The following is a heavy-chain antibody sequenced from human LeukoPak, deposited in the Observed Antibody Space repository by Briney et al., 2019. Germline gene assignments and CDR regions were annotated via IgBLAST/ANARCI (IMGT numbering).Heavy chain of an antibody. CDR2: ISSSSSYI. Sequence: GGSLRLSCAASGFTFSSYSMNWVRQAPGKGLGWVSSISSSSSYIYQADSVKGRFTISRDNAKNSLYLQMNSLRAEDTAVYYCARGTYGGNSNAFDIWGQGTMVTVSS. CDR3: ARGTYGGNSNAFDI. J-gene: IGHJ3*02. D-gene: IGHD4-23*01. V-gene: IGHV3-21*01. CDR1: GFTFSSYS.